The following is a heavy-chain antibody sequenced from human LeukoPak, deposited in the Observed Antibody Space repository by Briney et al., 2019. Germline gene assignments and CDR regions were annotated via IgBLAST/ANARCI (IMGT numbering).Heavy chain of an antibody. CDR2: IYYSGST. J-gene: IGHJ3*02. CDR3: ARPAYGDYDDAFDI. V-gene: IGHV4-31*03. Sequence: SQTLSLTCTVSGGSISSGGYYWSWIRQHPGKGLEWIGYIYYSGSTYYNPSLKSRVTISVDTSKNQFSLKLSSVTAADTAVYYCARPAYGDYDDAFDIWGQGTMVTVSS. CDR1: GGSISSGGYY. D-gene: IGHD4-17*01.